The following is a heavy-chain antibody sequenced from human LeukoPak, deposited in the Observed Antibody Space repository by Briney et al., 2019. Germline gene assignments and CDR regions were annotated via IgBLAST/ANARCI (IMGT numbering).Heavy chain of an antibody. Sequence: PSETLSLTCSVSGGSISTSSYYWGWIRQPPGKGLEWIGSIYYSGSTYYNPSLKSRVTISVDTSKNQFSLKLSSVTAADTAVYYCARRLGWVQAFDIWGQGTMVTVSS. V-gene: IGHV4-39*01. CDR2: IYYSGST. J-gene: IGHJ3*02. D-gene: IGHD5-18*01. CDR3: ARRLGWVQAFDI. CDR1: GGSISTSSYY.